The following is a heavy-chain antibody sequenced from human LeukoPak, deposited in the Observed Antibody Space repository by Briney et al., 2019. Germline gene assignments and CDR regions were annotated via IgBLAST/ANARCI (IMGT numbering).Heavy chain of an antibody. D-gene: IGHD3-10*01. J-gene: IGHJ3*02. CDR1: GYTFTSYD. V-gene: IGHV1-8*01. CDR2: MNPNSGNT. Sequence: ASVKVSCKASGYTFTSYDINWVRQATGQGLEWMGWMNPNSGNTGYAQKFQGRVTMTRNTSISTAYMELSSLRSEDTAVYYCARGRLFWFGDSWVCDAFDIWGQGTMVTVSS. CDR3: ARGRLFWFGDSWVCDAFDI.